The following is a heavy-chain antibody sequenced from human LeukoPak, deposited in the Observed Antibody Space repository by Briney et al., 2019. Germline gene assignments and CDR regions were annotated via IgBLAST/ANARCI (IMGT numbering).Heavy chain of an antibody. CDR1: GYSFTSYW. Sequence: GESLKISCKGSGYSFTSYWIGWARQMPGKGLEWMGIIYPGDSDTRHSPSFQGQVTISADKSITTAYLQWSSLKASDTAIYYCARPRVGATTAIDYWGQGTLVTVSS. D-gene: IGHD1-26*01. J-gene: IGHJ4*02. CDR3: ARPRVGATTAIDY. CDR2: IYPGDSDT. V-gene: IGHV5-51*01.